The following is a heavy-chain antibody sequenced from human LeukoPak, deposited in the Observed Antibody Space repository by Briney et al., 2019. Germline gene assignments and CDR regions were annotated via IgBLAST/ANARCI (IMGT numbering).Heavy chain of an antibody. J-gene: IGHJ3*02. CDR2: INHSGST. V-gene: IGHV4-39*07. D-gene: IGHD1-26*01. Sequence: SETLSLTCTVSGGSINNTLFYWGWIRQPPGKGLEWIGEINHSGSTNYNPSLKSRVTISVDTSKNQFSLKLSSVTAADTAVYYCAREFAWSGSYYPLVYDASDIWGQGTMVTVSS. CDR3: AREFAWSGSYYPLVYDASDI. CDR1: GGSINNTLFY.